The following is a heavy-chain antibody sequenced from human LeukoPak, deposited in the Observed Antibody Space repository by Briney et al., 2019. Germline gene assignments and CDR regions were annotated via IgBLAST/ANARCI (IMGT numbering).Heavy chain of an antibody. D-gene: IGHD6-19*01. Sequence: GGSLRLSCAASGFTFSNYAMSWVRQAPGKGLEWVSAISGTGDRTYYADSVKGRFTITRDNSKNTLCLEMNSLSAEDTAVYYCARRGGSNGWGAFDIWGRGTLVTVSS. J-gene: IGHJ3*02. CDR3: ARRGGSNGWGAFDI. V-gene: IGHV3-23*01. CDR2: ISGTGDRT. CDR1: GFTFSNYA.